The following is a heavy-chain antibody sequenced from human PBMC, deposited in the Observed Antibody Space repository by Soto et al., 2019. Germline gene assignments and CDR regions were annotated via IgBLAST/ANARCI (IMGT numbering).Heavy chain of an antibody. Sequence: ASVKVSCKASGYTFTGDYLHWVRQAPGQGLEWMGWINPNSGGTNYAQTFHGWVTMTRDTSISTAYMELSRLRSDDTAVYYCARLPTGSSYYFDYWGQGTLVTSPQ. CDR2: INPNSGGT. V-gene: IGHV1-2*04. J-gene: IGHJ4*02. D-gene: IGHD6-6*01. CDR1: GYTFTGDY. CDR3: ARLPTGSSYYFDY.